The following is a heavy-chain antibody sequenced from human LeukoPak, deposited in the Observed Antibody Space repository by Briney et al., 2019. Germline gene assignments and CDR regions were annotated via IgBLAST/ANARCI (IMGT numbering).Heavy chain of an antibody. CDR1: GGSISSYY. CDR2: IYTSGST. CDR3: ARVETRGKKYVDV. J-gene: IGHJ6*03. Sequence: PSETLSLTCTVSGGSISSYYWSWIRQPAGEGLEWIGRIYTSGSTNYNPSLKSRVTMSVDTSKNQLSLKLSSVTAADTAVYYCARVETRGKKYVDVWGKGTTVTVSS. V-gene: IGHV4-4*07. D-gene: IGHD1-1*01.